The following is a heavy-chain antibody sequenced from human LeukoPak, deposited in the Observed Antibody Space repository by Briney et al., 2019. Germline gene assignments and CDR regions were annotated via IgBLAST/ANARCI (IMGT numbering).Heavy chain of an antibody. J-gene: IGHJ4*02. D-gene: IGHD5-12*01. CDR1: GFTFSSYS. CDR2: ISSSSSYI. V-gene: IGHV3-21*01. Sequence: NTGGSLRLSCAASGFTFSSYSMNWVRQAPGKGLEWVSSISSSSSYIYYADSVKGRFTISRDNAKKSVYLQINSLRAEDTGVYYCARVTRGGYDGYFDYWGQGTLVTVSS. CDR3: ARVTRGGYDGYFDY.